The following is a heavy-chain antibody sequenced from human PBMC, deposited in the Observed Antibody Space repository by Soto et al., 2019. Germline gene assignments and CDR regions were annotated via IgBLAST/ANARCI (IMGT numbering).Heavy chain of an antibody. CDR2: ISAHNGNT. Sequence: QVHLVQSGAEVKKPGASVKFSCQGSGYAFTTYGITWVRQAPGQGLEWMGWISAHNGNTNYAQKLQGRVTVTRDTSTSTAYMELGSLRYDDTAVYYCARGRYGDYWGQGALVTVSS. V-gene: IGHV1-18*01. CDR3: ARGRYGDY. J-gene: IGHJ4*02. D-gene: IGHD1-1*01. CDR1: GYAFTTYG.